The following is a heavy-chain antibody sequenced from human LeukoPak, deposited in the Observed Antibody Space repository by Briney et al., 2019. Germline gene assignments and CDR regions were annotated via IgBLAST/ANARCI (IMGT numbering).Heavy chain of an antibody. J-gene: IGHJ4*02. CDR3: ARDGGQGSGWSTIDY. Sequence: PSETLSLTCTVSGGSISSYYWSWIRQPPGKGLEWIGYIYYSGSTNYNPSLKSRVTISVDTSKNQFSLKLTSVTAADTGVYYCARDGGQGSGWSTIDYWGQGTLVTVSS. CDR2: IYYSGST. D-gene: IGHD6-19*01. CDR1: GGSISSYY. V-gene: IGHV4-59*01.